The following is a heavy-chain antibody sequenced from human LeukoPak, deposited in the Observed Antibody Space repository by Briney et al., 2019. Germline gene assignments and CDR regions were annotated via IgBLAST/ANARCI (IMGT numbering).Heavy chain of an antibody. CDR3: ARDLAPYFDFWSGYYPPIYYYYYMDV. CDR1: GGSISSYY. V-gene: IGHV4-4*07. CDR2: IYTSGST. Sequence: PSETLSLTCTVSGGSISSYYWSWIRQPAGKGLEWLGRIYTSGSTNYNPSLKSRVTMSVDTSKNQFSLKLSSVTAADTAVYYCARDLAPYFDFWSGYYPPIYYYYYMDVWGKGTTVTVSS. J-gene: IGHJ6*03. D-gene: IGHD3-3*01.